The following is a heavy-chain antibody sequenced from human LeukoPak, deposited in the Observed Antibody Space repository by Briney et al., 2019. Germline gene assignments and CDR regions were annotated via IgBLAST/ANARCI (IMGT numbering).Heavy chain of an antibody. D-gene: IGHD5-18*01. CDR2: ISYTGGET. CDR3: ARQPAATAAFDI. J-gene: IGHJ3*02. CDR1: GGPINLYY. V-gene: IGHV4-59*08. Sequence: SETLSLTCSVSGGPINLYYWSWIRQPPGRGLEWIGYISYTGGETNYNPSLKSRLTISVDTSKNQFSLMLTSVTAADTAVYYCARQPAATAAFDIWAQGTMVTVSS.